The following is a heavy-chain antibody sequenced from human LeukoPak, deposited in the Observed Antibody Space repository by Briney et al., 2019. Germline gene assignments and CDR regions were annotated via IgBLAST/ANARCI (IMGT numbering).Heavy chain of an antibody. V-gene: IGHV3-33*06. D-gene: IGHD1-26*01. J-gene: IGHJ4*02. CDR1: GFTFSSYG. Sequence: PGGPLRLSCAASGFTFSSYGMHWVRQAPGKGLEWVAVIWYDGSNKYYADSVKGRFTNSRDNSKNTLYLQMDSLRAEDTAVYYCAKCGRSGSYSTYYFDYWGQGTLVTVSS. CDR2: IWYDGSNK. CDR3: AKCGRSGSYSTYYFDY.